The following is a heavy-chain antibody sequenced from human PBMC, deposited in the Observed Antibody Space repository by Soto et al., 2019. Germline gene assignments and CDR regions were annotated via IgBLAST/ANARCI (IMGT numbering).Heavy chain of an antibody. CDR1: GFTFTCSA. J-gene: IGHJ4*02. V-gene: IGHV1-58*02. Sequence: GASAKASCKASGFTFTCSAIQWVRQARGQRLEWIGWIVVGSGNTNYAQKFQERVTITRDMSTSTAYMELSSLRSEDTAVYYCAALFGSYCSGGSCYPWSFDYWGQRSLVTVSS. CDR2: IVVGSGNT. D-gene: IGHD2-15*01. CDR3: AALFGSYCSGGSCYPWSFDY.